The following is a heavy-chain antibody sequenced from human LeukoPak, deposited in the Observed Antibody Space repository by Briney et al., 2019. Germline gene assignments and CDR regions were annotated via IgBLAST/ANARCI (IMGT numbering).Heavy chain of an antibody. D-gene: IGHD2-2*01. V-gene: IGHV1-46*01. CDR2: INPSGGST. CDR1: GYTFTSYY. Sequence: ASVKVSCKASGYTFTSYYMHWVRQAPGQGLEWMGIINPSGGSTNYAQKFQERVTITRDMSTSTAYMELSSLRSEDTAVYYCAAGRSKVPAATHYYYYYGMDVWGQGTTVTVSS. J-gene: IGHJ6*02. CDR3: AAGRSKVPAATHYYYYYGMDV.